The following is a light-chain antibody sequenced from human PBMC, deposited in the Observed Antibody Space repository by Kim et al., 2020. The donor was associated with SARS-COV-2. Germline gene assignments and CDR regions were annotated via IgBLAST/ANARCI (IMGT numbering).Light chain of an antibody. V-gene: IGKV2-30*02. CDR1: QNHVHSDGNPY. CDR2: KVS. CDR3: MQGTHWPYT. J-gene: IGKJ2*01. Sequence: QPASVSCPSSQNHVHSDGNPYLNWFQQRPGQAPRRLIYKVSNRDSGVPDRFGGSGSGIDFTLKLSRVEADDVALYYCMQGTHWPYTFGQGTKLEI.